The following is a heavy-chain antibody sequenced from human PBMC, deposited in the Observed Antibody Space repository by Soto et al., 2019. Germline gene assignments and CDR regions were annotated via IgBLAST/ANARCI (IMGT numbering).Heavy chain of an antibody. D-gene: IGHD2-15*01. CDR1: GFTFSKFD. V-gene: IGHV3-13*04. Sequence: GGSLRLSCEASGFTFSKFDMHWVRQPTGKGLEWVSTIGISGDTYYAVSVKGRFTISRDNAKNSLSLQMNSLRAGDTALYFCARGQEVGARFFDSWGQGTQVTVSS. CDR3: ARGQEVGARFFDS. CDR2: IGISGDT. J-gene: IGHJ4*02.